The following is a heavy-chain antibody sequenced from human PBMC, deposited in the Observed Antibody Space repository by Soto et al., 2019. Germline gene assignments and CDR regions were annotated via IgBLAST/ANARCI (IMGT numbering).Heavy chain of an antibody. D-gene: IGHD3-10*01. Sequence: VRLSCAASGFTLSDHYMSWIRQAPGKGLEWVSFSSNSGTFTKYADSVKGRFTISRDNAKNSLYLQINSLRGEDTAIYFCAKRHYYGSGNFALAKWGQGTLVTVSS. CDR3: AKRHYYGSGNFALAK. CDR2: SSNSGTFT. CDR1: GFTLSDHY. J-gene: IGHJ4*03. V-gene: IGHV3-11*03.